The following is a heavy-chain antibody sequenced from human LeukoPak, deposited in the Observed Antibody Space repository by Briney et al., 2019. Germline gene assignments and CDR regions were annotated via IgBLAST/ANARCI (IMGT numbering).Heavy chain of an antibody. Sequence: ASVRVSCKASGYAFTGYDINWVRQATGQGREWMGWMNPKSRNTGYAQKFQGRVTLTRNTSISTAYMELRSLRSEDTAVYYCARGRGSYGTGAGEFDYWGQGTLVTVSS. CDR1: GYAFTGYD. V-gene: IGHV1-8*01. CDR3: ARGRGSYGTGAGEFDY. D-gene: IGHD3-10*01. CDR2: MNPKSRNT. J-gene: IGHJ4*02.